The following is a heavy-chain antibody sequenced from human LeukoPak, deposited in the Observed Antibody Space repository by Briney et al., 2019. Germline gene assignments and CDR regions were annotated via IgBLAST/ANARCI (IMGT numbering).Heavy chain of an antibody. D-gene: IGHD6-13*01. CDR3: ARVGGRRSSSYLASDY. J-gene: IGHJ4*02. V-gene: IGHV4-34*01. CDR1: GGSFSGYY. CDR2: INHSGST. Sequence: KPSETLSLTCAVDGGSFSGYYWSWIRQPPGKGLEWIGEINHSGSTYYNPSLKSRVTISVDTSKNQFSLKLSSVTAADTAVYYCARVGGRRSSSYLASDYWGQGTLVTVSS.